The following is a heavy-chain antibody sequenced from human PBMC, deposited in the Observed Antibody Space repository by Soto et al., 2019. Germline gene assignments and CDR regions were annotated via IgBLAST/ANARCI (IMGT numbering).Heavy chain of an antibody. Sequence: QIQFVQSGAEVKKPGASVKVSCKASGYTFTSYAMHWVRQAPGQWLERMGWNNAGNGNTKYSQNFHGRVTITRDTSASTAYMELSSLRSPDTAVSHCAREASGYSGSSDYLCQETLLTLSS. J-gene: IGHJ4*02. CDR1: GYTFTSYA. D-gene: IGHD3-22*01. CDR3: AREASGYSGSSDY. V-gene: IGHV1-3*01. CDR2: NNAGNGNT.